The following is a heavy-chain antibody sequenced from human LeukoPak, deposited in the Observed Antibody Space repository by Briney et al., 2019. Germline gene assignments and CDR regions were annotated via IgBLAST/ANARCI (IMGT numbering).Heavy chain of an antibody. CDR2: IYHSGST. D-gene: IGHD4-11*01. CDR1: GGSISSGGYY. CDR3: ARELTTVTDAFDI. Sequence: PSETLSLTCTVSGGSISSGGYYWSWIRQPPGKGLEWFGYIYHSGSTYYNPSLKSRVTISVDRSKNQFSLKLSSVTAADTAVYYCARELTTVTDAFDIWGQGTMVTVSS. V-gene: IGHV4-30-2*01. J-gene: IGHJ3*02.